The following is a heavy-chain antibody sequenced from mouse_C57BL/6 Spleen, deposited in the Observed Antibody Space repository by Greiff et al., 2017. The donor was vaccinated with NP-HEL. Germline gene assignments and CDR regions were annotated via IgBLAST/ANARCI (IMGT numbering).Heavy chain of an antibody. CDR1: GYTFTSYW. D-gene: IGHD3-2*02. CDR3: ARPGQRRLLFAY. CDR2: IDPSDSET. J-gene: IGHJ3*01. Sequence: VQLQQPGAELVRPGSSVKLSCKASGYTFTSYWMHWVKQRPIQGLEWIGNIDPSDSETHYNQKFKDKATLTVDKSSSTAYMQLSSLTSEDSAVYYCARPGQRRLLFAYWGQETLVTVSA. V-gene: IGHV1-52*01.